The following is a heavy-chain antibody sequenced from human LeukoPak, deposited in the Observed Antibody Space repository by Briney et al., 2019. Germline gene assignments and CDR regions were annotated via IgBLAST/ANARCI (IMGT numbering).Heavy chain of an antibody. CDR1: GFTFSTYW. CDR3: ASRYSSGWPFDY. CDR2: INSDDSII. V-gene: IGHV3-74*01. D-gene: IGHD6-19*01. Sequence: GGSLRLSCAASGFTFSTYWMHWVRQAPGEGLVWVSRINSDDSIINYVDSVKGRFTISRDNAKNSLYLQMNSLRAEDTAVYYCASRYSSGWPFDYWGQGTLVTVSS. J-gene: IGHJ4*02.